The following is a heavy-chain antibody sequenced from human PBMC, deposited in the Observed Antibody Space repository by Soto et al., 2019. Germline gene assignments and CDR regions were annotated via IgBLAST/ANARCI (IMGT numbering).Heavy chain of an antibody. Sequence: ASVKVSCKASGGTFSSYTISWVRQAPGQGLEWMGRIIPILGIANYAQKFLGRVTITADKSTSTAYLELSSLRSEDTAVYYFARAPGYCSGGSCPTEPWFDPWGQGTLVTVSS. CDR2: IIPILGIA. D-gene: IGHD2-15*01. J-gene: IGHJ5*02. CDR1: GGTFSSYT. V-gene: IGHV1-69*02. CDR3: ARAPGYCSGGSCPTEPWFDP.